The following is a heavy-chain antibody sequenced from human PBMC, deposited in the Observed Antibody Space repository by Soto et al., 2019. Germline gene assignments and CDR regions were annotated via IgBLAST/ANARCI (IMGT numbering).Heavy chain of an antibody. J-gene: IGHJ4*02. CDR1: GYTFSTFA. Sequence: QVQLVQSGAEWRKPGASVKVSCKASGYTFSTFAMHWVRQAPGESLEWMGWNFDGNDDTKYSQRFHDRVTITRDTSVNTVYMELSRLRSEDTAVYYCTRDLYFYDGSGFLPDSWGQGTLVTVSS. CDR2: NFDGNDDT. CDR3: TRDLYFYDGSGFLPDS. V-gene: IGHV1-3*01. D-gene: IGHD3-22*01.